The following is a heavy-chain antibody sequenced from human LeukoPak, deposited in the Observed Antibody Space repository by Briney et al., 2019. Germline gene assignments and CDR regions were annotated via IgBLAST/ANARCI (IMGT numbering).Heavy chain of an antibody. J-gene: IGHJ3*02. V-gene: IGHV3-7*03. Sequence: GGSLRLSCAASGFSISDYWMSWVRQAPGKGLEWVANIKQDGSEKYFVDSVKGRFTISRDNAKNSLYLQMNSLRAEDTAVYYCAKDQGVHLFDIWGHGTMVTVSS. CDR1: GFSISDYW. D-gene: IGHD2-21*01. CDR2: IKQDGSEK. CDR3: AKDQGVHLFDI.